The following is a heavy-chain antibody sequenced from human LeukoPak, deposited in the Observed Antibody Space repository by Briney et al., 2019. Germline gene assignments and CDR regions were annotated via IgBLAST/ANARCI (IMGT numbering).Heavy chain of an antibody. CDR1: GYTFTSNY. Sequence: ASVTVSCTASGYTFTSNYIHWVGQAPGQGLEWMGMIYPRDGSTSYAQKFQGRVTVTRDTSTSTVHMELSGLRSEDTAVYYCARDQEGFDYWGQGALVTVSS. CDR3: ARDQEGFDY. CDR2: IYPRDGST. V-gene: IGHV1-46*01. J-gene: IGHJ4*02.